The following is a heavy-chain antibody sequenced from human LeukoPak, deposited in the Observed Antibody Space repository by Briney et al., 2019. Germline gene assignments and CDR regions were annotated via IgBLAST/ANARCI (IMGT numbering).Heavy chain of an antibody. CDR2: MNPNSGNP. Sequence: ASVKVSCKASGYTFTSYDINWVRQATGQGLEWMGWMNPNSGNPGYAQNFQGRVTMTRNTSISTAYMELSSLRSEDTAVYYCARVRFYYDSSGHYSYFDYWGQGTLVTVSS. CDR3: ARVRFYYDSSGHYSYFDY. CDR1: GYTFTSYD. J-gene: IGHJ4*02. V-gene: IGHV1-8*01. D-gene: IGHD3-22*01.